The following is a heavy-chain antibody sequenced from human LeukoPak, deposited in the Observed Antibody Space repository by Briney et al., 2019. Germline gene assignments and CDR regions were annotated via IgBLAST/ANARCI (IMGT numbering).Heavy chain of an antibody. D-gene: IGHD2-2*01. V-gene: IGHV4-4*07. J-gene: IGHJ3*02. Sequence: SETLSLTCTVSGGSITNYYWSWIRQPAGKGLNWIGRIYSSGSTNYNPSLKSRVTMSVDTSKNQFSLILSSVTAADTAVYYCARDGGVVVAAAPAAFDIWGQGTMVTVSS. CDR1: GGSITNYY. CDR2: IYSSGST. CDR3: ARDGGVVVAAAPAAFDI.